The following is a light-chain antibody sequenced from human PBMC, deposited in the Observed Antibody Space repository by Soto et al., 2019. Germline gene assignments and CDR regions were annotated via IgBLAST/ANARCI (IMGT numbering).Light chain of an antibody. J-gene: IGKJ1*01. V-gene: IGKV3-20*01. CDR2: GAS. CDR3: QHYGSSPRT. Sequence: EIVLTQSPGTLSLSPGERATLSCRASQSLGSTYLAWYQHKPGQAPRLLIYGASTRATGIPDRFSGSGSGTDFTHTINRLEPEDFAVYYCQHYGSSPRTFGQGTKVEIK. CDR1: QSLGSTY.